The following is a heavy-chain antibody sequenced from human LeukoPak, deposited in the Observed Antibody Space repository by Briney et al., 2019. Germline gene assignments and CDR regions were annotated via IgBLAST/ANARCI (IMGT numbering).Heavy chain of an antibody. D-gene: IGHD3-22*01. J-gene: IGHJ4*02. CDR2: INWNGGST. V-gene: IGHV3-20*04. CDR1: GFTFDDYG. Sequence: PGGSLRLSCAASGFTFDDYGMSWVRQAPGKGLEWVSGINWNGGSTGYADSVKGRFTISRDNAKNSLYLQMNSLRAEDTALYYCAREGYYYASSGYYLGYYFDYWGQGTLVTVSS. CDR3: AREGYYYASSGYYLGYYFDY.